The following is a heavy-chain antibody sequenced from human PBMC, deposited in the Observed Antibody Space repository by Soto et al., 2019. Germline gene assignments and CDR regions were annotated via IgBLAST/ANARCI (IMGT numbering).Heavy chain of an antibody. CDR3: AKDDGIGDYVPPASDY. D-gene: IGHD4-17*01. V-gene: IGHV5-51*01. Sequence: GESLKISCKGSGYSFITYWIGWVRQMPGKGLEWMGIIYPRDSDTRYSPSFEGQVTMSVDKSISTAHLQMNSLRAEDTAVYYCAKDDGIGDYVPPASDYWGQGTPVTVSS. CDR1: GYSFITYW. J-gene: IGHJ4*02. CDR2: IYPRDSDT.